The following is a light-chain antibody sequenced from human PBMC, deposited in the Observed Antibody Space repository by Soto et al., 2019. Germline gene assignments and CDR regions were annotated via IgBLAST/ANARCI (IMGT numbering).Light chain of an antibody. CDR3: QQYGSSPFN. Sequence: IVLTQSPGTLSLSPGERATLSCKASQSVTSSYLAWYQQKPGQAPRLLIYGASSRATGIPDRISGSGSGTDFTLSISRLEPEDYAVYYCQQYGSSPFNFGPGTKVEIK. CDR1: QSVTSSY. V-gene: IGKV3-20*01. CDR2: GAS. J-gene: IGKJ3*01.